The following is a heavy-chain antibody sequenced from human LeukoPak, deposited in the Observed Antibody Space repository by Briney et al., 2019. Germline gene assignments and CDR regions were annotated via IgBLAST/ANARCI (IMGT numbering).Heavy chain of an antibody. CDR1: GDSVSSA. V-gene: IGHV6-1*01. Sequence: SQTLSLTCAISGDSVSSAWNWIRQSPSRGLEWLGRTYYSSKWYTDYAVSVKGRVSINPDTSKDQLSLQLSSVTPEDTAVYYCARGWLRSGFDLWGQGTLVTVST. J-gene: IGHJ4*02. CDR3: ARGWLRSGFDL. D-gene: IGHD5-12*01. CDR2: TYYSSKWYT.